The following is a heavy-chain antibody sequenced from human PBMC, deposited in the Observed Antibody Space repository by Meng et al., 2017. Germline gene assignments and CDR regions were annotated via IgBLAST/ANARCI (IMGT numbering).Heavy chain of an antibody. CDR3: ARVPGGIGAADY. Sequence: QVQLQQGGPGLLKPSETLSLTCAVYGGSFSGYYWSWIRQPPGKGLEWIGEINHSGSTNYNPSLKSRVTISVDTSKNQFSLKLSSVTAADTAVYYCARVPGGIGAADYWGQGTLVTVSS. CDR2: INHSGST. V-gene: IGHV4-34*01. D-gene: IGHD3-10*01. J-gene: IGHJ4*02. CDR1: GGSFSGYY.